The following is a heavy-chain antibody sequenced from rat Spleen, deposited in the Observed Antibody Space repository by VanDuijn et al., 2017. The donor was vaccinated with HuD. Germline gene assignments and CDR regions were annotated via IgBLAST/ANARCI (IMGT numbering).Heavy chain of an antibody. D-gene: IGHD3-8*01. V-gene: IGHV5-29*01. CDR1: GFTFSNYG. J-gene: IGHJ2*01. CDR3: ASGVSPYYFDY. CDR2: ISYDGSST. Sequence: EVQLVESGGGLVQPGRSMKLSCAASGFTFSNYGMAWVRQAPKKGLEWVAYISYDGSSTYYRDSVKGRFTISRDNAKSTLYLQMDSLRSEDTATYYCASGVSPYYFDYWGQGVMVTVSS.